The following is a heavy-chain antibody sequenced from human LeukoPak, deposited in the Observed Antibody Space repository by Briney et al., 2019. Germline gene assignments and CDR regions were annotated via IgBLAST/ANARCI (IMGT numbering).Heavy chain of an antibody. V-gene: IGHV5-51*01. Sequence: GESLKISCKGSGHSFTSSWIGWVRQMPGKGLEWMGIIYPSDSDTRYSPSFQGQVTISADKSISTAYLQWSSLKASDTAMYYCARPYSGRYFDYWGQGTLVTVSS. CDR2: IYPSDSDT. J-gene: IGHJ4*02. CDR1: GHSFTSSW. CDR3: ARPYSGRYFDY. D-gene: IGHD1-26*01.